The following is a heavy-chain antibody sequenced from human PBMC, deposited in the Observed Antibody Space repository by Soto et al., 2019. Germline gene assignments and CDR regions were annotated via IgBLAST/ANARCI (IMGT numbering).Heavy chain of an antibody. CDR1: GFTFSSYA. Sequence: QVQLVESGGGVVQPGRSLRLSCAASGFTFSSYAMQWVRQAPGKGLEWVAVISYDGSNKYYADSVKGRFTISRDSSTLYLQMNSLRAEDTAVYYCAKGGSWFDYWGQGTLVTVSS. CDR3: AKGGSWFDY. V-gene: IGHV3-30*18. J-gene: IGHJ4*02. CDR2: ISYDGSNK. D-gene: IGHD2-15*01.